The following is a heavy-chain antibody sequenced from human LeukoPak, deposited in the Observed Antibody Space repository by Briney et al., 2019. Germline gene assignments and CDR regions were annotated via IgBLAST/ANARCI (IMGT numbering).Heavy chain of an antibody. V-gene: IGHV3-7*01. CDR3: ASGGHLDA. J-gene: IGHJ6*04. CDR1: GFTFSSYW. CDR2: IKKQDGDEK. Sequence: GGSLRLSCAASGFTFSSYWMSWVRQAPGKGLEWVANIKKQDGDEKNYVDSVKGRFTISRDNAKNSLYLQASSLRAEDTAVYYCASGGHLDAWGTGPTVTVSS. D-gene: IGHD3-16*01.